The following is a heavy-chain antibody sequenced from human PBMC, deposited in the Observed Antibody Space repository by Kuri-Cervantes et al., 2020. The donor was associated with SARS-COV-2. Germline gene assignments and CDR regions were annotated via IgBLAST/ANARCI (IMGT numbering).Heavy chain of an antibody. V-gene: IGHV4-34*01. CDR1: GGSFSGYY. CDR3: ARDFRGYSSTLVFGY. D-gene: IGHD5-18*01. CDR2: INHSGST. J-gene: IGHJ4*02. Sequence: GSLRLSCAVYGGSFSGYYWSWIRQPPGKGLEWIGEINHSGSTNYNPSLKSRVTISVDTSKNQFSLKLSSVTAADTAVYYCARDFRGYSSTLVFGYWGQGTLVTVSS.